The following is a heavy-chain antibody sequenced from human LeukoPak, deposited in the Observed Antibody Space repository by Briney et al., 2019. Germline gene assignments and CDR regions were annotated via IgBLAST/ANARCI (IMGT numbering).Heavy chain of an antibody. Sequence: SETLPLTCTVSGGSISSYYWSWIRQPPGKGLEWIGYIYYSGSTNYNPSLKSRVTISVDTSKNQFSLKLSSVTAADTAVYYCASGGHGIRYWGQGTLVTVSS. CDR1: GGSISSYY. D-gene: IGHD1-14*01. CDR3: ASGGHGIRY. V-gene: IGHV4-59*01. J-gene: IGHJ4*02. CDR2: IYYSGST.